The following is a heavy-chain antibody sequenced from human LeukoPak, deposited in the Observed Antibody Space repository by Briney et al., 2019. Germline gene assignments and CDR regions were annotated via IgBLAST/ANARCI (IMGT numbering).Heavy chain of an antibody. CDR1: GGTFSSYA. Sequence: SVKVSCKASGGTFSSYAISWVRQAPGQGLEWMGGIIPIFGTANYAQKFQGRVTITADESTSTAYMELSSLRSEDTAVYYCARGKAAGYSSSWYGHAFDIWGQGTMVTVSS. J-gene: IGHJ3*02. CDR3: ARGKAAGYSSSWYGHAFDI. D-gene: IGHD6-13*01. CDR2: IIPIFGTA. V-gene: IGHV1-69*13.